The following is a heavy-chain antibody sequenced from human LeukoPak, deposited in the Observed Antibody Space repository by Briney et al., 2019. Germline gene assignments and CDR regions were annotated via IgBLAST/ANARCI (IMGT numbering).Heavy chain of an antibody. D-gene: IGHD5-18*01. Sequence: GASVKVSCKASGYTFTSYYMHWVRQAPGQGLEWMGWINPNSGGTNYAQKFQGRVTMTRDTSISTAYMELSRLRSDDTAVYYCARDRLSVNSYGYYYYYYMDVWGKGTTVTISS. CDR2: INPNSGGT. V-gene: IGHV1-2*02. CDR1: GYTFTSYY. J-gene: IGHJ6*03. CDR3: ARDRLSVNSYGYYYYYYMDV.